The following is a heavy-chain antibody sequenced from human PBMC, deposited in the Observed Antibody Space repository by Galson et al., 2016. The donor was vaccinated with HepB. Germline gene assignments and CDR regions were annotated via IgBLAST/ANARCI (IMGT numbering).Heavy chain of an antibody. CDR1: AFTFSDYY. V-gene: IGHV3-11*01. CDR2: ISSTGYTK. D-gene: IGHD5-24*01. J-gene: IGHJ4*02. CDR3: ARGRRNSYFFGL. Sequence: SLRLSCAGSAFTFSDYYLVWIRQAPGKGLEWISYISSTGYTKFYSDSVRDRFTISRDNATTALFLQMNSLRADDSALYYCARGRRNSYFFGLWGQGTLVTVSS.